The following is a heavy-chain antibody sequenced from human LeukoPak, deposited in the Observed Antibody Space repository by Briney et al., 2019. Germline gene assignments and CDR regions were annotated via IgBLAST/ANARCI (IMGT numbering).Heavy chain of an antibody. V-gene: IGHV1-18*01. Sequence: GASVKVSCKASGYTFTSYGISWVRQAPGQGLERMGWISAYNGSTNYAQKLQGRVTMTTDTSTSTAYMELRSLRSDDTAVYYCAITTQQYYFDYWGQGTLVTVSS. CDR3: AITTQQYYFDY. CDR1: GYTFTSYG. CDR2: ISAYNGST. J-gene: IGHJ4*02. D-gene: IGHD1-1*01.